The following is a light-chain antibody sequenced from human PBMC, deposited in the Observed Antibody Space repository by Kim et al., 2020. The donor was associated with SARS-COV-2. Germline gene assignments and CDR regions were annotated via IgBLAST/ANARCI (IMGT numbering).Light chain of an antibody. Sequence: SPGERAPLSCRASQSISGYLAWYQHKLGQPPRLLIYDASNRATGIPARFSGSGSETDFTLTISTLEPEDFAIYYCQQRASWPVTFGQGTKVDIK. CDR2: DAS. V-gene: IGKV3-11*01. CDR3: QQRASWPVT. CDR1: QSISGY. J-gene: IGKJ1*01.